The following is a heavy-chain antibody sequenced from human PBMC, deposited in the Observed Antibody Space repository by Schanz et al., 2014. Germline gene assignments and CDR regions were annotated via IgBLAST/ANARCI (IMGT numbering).Heavy chain of an antibody. J-gene: IGHJ4*02. CDR3: AKTLFPGGTQTFGN. Sequence: EMQLLESGGGLAQPGGSLRLSCAASGFTFSSYAMSWVRQAPGKGLEWVSAISGSGGSTYYADSVKGRFTISRDNSKNTLYLQMNSLRAEDTAVYYCAKTLFPGGTQTFGNWGRGTLVTVSS. D-gene: IGHD2-8*02. CDR1: GFTFSSYA. CDR2: ISGSGGST. V-gene: IGHV3-23*01.